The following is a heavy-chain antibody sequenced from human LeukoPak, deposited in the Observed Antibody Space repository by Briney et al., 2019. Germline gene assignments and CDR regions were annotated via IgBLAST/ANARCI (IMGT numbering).Heavy chain of an antibody. CDR3: ARPTTVTTHYFQH. V-gene: IGHV4-34*01. CDR2: INHSGST. J-gene: IGHJ1*01. D-gene: IGHD4-17*01. Sequence: SETPSLTCAVYGGSFSGYYWSWIRQPPGKGLEWIGEINHSGSTNYNPSLKSRVTISVDTSKNQFSLKLSSVTAADTAVYYCARPTTVTTHYFQHWGQGTLVTVSS. CDR1: GGSFSGYY.